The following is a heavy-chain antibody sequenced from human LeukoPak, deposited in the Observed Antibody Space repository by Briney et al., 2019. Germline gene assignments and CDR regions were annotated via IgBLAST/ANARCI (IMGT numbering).Heavy chain of an antibody. CDR3: ARVGGLDAFDI. J-gene: IGHJ3*02. V-gene: IGHV3-53*04. CDR1: GFTFSSYE. CDR2: IYSGGST. D-gene: IGHD1-26*01. Sequence: PGGSLRLSCAASGFTFSSYEMNWVRQAPGKGLEWVSVIYSGGSTYYTGSVKGRFTISRHNSQNTLFLQMNSLRAEDTAVYYCARVGGLDAFDIWGQGTMVTVSS.